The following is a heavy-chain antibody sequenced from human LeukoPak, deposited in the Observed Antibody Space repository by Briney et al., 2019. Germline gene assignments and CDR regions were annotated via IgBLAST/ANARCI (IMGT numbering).Heavy chain of an antibody. CDR3: ARQRLPYSSGPRNWFDP. D-gene: IGHD6-19*01. J-gene: IGHJ5*02. CDR2: IYPGDSDT. CDR1: GYSFTSYW. Sequence: PGESLKISCKGSGYSFTSYWIGWVRQMPGKGLEWMGIIYPGDSDTRYSPSFQGQVTISADKSISTAYLQWSSLKASDTAMYYCARQRLPYSSGPRNWFDPWGQGTLVTVSS. V-gene: IGHV5-51*01.